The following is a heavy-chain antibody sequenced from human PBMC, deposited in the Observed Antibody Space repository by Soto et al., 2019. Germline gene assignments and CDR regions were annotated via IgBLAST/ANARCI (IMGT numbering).Heavy chain of an antibody. D-gene: IGHD2-15*01. CDR2: IIPIFGTA. CDR3: AREGGVVVAADYYYYGMDV. V-gene: IGHV1-69*06. J-gene: IGHJ6*02. CDR1: GGTFSSYA. Sequence: SLQVFCKASGGTFSSYAISWVRQAPGQGLEWMGGIIPIFGTANYAQKFQGRVTITADKSTSTAYMELSSLRSEDTAVYYCAREGGVVVAADYYYYGMDVWGQGTTVSVS.